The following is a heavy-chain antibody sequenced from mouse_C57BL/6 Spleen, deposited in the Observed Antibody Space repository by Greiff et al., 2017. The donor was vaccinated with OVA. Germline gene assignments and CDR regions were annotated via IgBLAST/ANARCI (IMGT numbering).Heavy chain of an antibody. CDR2: IYPRDGST. CDR3: AREKSLELASFAY. V-gene: IGHV1-78*01. CDR1: GYTFTDHT. J-gene: IGHJ3*01. Sequence: VHLVESDAELVKPGASVKISCKVSGYTFTDHTIHWMKQRPEQGLEWIGYIYPRDGSTKYNEKFKGKATLTADKSSSTAYMQLNSLTSEDSAVYFCAREKSLELASFAYGGQGTRVTVSA. D-gene: IGHD4-1*01.